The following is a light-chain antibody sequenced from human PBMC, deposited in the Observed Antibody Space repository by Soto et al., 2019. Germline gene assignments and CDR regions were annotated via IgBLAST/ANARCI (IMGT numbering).Light chain of an antibody. Sequence: EIVLTQSPGTLSLSPGERATLSCRASQSVSSSYLAWYQQKPGQAPRLLIYGASNRATGIPDRFSGRGSGTDFTLTISRLEPEDFAVYYCQQYGTSLLTFGGGTKVDIK. CDR1: QSVSSSY. CDR3: QQYGTSLLT. CDR2: GAS. V-gene: IGKV3-20*01. J-gene: IGKJ4*01.